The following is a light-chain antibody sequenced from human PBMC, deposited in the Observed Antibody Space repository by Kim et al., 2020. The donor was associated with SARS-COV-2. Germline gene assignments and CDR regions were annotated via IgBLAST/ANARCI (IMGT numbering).Light chain of an antibody. CDR1: QSVSST. CDR2: GAS. V-gene: IGKV3-15*01. CDR3: HQNKKWTST. J-gene: IGKJ1*01. Sequence: EIVMTQSPGTLSVSPGDRATLSCRASQSVSSTLAWYQQKPGQAPRLLVAGASTRATGIPARFSGSGSGTEFTLTISSLQSEDFAVYYCHQNKKWTSTFGQGTKVDIK.